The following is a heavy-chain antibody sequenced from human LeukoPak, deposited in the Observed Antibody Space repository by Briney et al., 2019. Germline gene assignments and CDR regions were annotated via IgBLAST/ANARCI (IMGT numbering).Heavy chain of an antibody. D-gene: IGHD6-19*01. Sequence: GGSLRLSCAASGFTFSGYGMHWVRQAPGKGLEWVAFTRYDGSNTYYADSVKGRFTISRDNSKNTLYLQMNSLRAEDTAVYYCAGIAVAGLYWGQGTLVTVSS. CDR1: GFTFSGYG. CDR2: TRYDGSNT. CDR3: AGIAVAGLY. V-gene: IGHV3-30*02. J-gene: IGHJ4*02.